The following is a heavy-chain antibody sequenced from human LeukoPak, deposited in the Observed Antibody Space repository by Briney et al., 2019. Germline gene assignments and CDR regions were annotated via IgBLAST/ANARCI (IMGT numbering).Heavy chain of an antibody. CDR3: ARDGLLGATNPFDY. D-gene: IGHD1-26*01. V-gene: IGHV3-66*01. CDR1: GFSFSYYE. J-gene: IGHJ4*02. CDR2: IYGADGT. Sequence: GGSLRLSCAASGFSFSYYEMNWIRQAPGKGLEWVSVIYGADGTYYADSVKGRFTISRDNSKNTLYLQMNSLSPEDTAVYYCARDGLLGATNPFDYWGQGTLVTVSS.